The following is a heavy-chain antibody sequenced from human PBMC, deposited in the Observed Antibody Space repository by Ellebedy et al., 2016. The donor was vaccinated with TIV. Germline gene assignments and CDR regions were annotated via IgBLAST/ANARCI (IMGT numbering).Heavy chain of an antibody. CDR3: ARVGSLSWFDP. Sequence: MPSETLSLTCNVSGDSITSGGFVWDWIRQPPGQGLEWIGSVYYSGGTFYNPSLRSRVTISIDASKNQFSLKLSSVTAADTAVYYCARVGSLSWFDPWGRGIPVTVSS. J-gene: IGHJ5*02. V-gene: IGHV4-39*07. CDR2: VYYSGGT. D-gene: IGHD3-16*01. CDR1: GDSITSGGFV.